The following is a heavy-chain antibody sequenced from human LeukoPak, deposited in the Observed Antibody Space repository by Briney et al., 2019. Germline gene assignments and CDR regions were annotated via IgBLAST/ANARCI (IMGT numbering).Heavy chain of an antibody. J-gene: IGHJ4*02. CDR1: GYTFTGYY. CDR3: ARVEARYFDWYEFDY. V-gene: IGHV1-8*02. Sequence: ASVKVSCKASGYTFTGYYMHWVRQATGQGLEWMGWMNPNSGNTGYAQKFQGRVTMTRNTSISTAYMELSSLRSEDTAVYYCARVEARYFDWYEFDYWGQGTLVTVSS. CDR2: MNPNSGNT. D-gene: IGHD3-9*01.